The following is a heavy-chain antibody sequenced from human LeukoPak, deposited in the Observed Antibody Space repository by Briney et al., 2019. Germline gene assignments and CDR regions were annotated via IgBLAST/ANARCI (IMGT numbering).Heavy chain of an antibody. V-gene: IGHV3-23*01. D-gene: IGHD5-18*01. Sequence: GGSLRLSCAASGFTFSSYAMSWVRQAPGKGLEWVSIISDSGAFYADSVKGRFTISRDDSKNTLYLQMNSLRAEDTAVYYCAKDRSDTDMVYVFDYWGPGTLVTVSS. CDR1: GFTFSSYA. J-gene: IGHJ4*02. CDR3: AKDRSDTDMVYVFDY. CDR2: ISDSGA.